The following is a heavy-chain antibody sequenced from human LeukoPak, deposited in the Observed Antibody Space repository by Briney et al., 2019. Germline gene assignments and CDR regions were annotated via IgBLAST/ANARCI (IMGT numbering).Heavy chain of an antibody. V-gene: IGHV3-7*01. D-gene: IGHD2-15*01. Sequence: GGSLRLSCVASGFIFTTSWMSWVHQAPGQGLEWVANIKEDGSEKYYVDSVEGRFTISRDNAKNSVYLEMNSLRADDTAVYYCVEGYGHFEYWGQGTLVTVSS. CDR1: GFIFTTSW. CDR3: VEGYGHFEY. CDR2: IKEDGSEK. J-gene: IGHJ4*02.